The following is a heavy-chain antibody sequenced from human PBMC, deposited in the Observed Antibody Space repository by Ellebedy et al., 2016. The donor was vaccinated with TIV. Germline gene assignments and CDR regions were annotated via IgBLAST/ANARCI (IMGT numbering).Heavy chain of an antibody. CDR1: GFPFSDYY. D-gene: IGHD1-1*01. V-gene: IGHV3-11*01. Sequence: GGSLRLSCAASGFPFSDYYMSGIRQAPGKGLEWVSFITSGGTTYYADSVKGRFTISRDNAKNSLYLHMNSLRAEDTALYYCARLDWSDVDLRHFYFDYWGQGTQVTVSS. J-gene: IGHJ4*02. CDR3: ARLDWSDVDLRHFYFDY. CDR2: ITSGGTT.